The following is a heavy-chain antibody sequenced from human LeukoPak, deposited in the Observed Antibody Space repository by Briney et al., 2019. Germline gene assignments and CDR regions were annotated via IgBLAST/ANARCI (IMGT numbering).Heavy chain of an antibody. Sequence: GGSLRLSCAASGFTFSSYAMSWVRQAPGKGLEWVSGISGSGGSASYADSVKGRFTISRDNSKNTLYLQMNSLRADDTAVYYCAKDWGGIDYWGQGTLATVSS. CDR3: AKDWGGIDY. CDR2: ISGSGGSA. D-gene: IGHD7-27*01. V-gene: IGHV3-23*01. J-gene: IGHJ4*02. CDR1: GFTFSSYA.